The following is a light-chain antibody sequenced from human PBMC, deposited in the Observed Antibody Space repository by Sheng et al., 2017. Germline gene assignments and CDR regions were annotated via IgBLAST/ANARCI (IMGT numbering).Light chain of an antibody. J-gene: IGLJ2*01. CDR3: QVWDSSSDLVV. Sequence: SYELTQPPSVSVAPGKTARITCGENNIGSKSVHWYQQKPGQAPVLVVYDDNDRPSGIPERFSGSNSGNTATLTISRVEAGDEADYYCQVWDSSSDLVVFGGGTKLTVL. V-gene: IGLV3-21*03. CDR1: NIGSKS. CDR2: DDN.